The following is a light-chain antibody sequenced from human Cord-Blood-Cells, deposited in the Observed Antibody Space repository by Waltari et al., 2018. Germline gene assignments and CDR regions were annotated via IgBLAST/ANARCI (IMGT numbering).Light chain of an antibody. CDR2: LAS. Sequence: DIVMTQSPDSLAVSLGERATINCKSSQSVLYSSNNKNFLAWSQQKPGQPPKLLIYLASTRESGVPDRFSGSGSWTDFTLTISSLQAEDVAVYYCQQYYSTPRTFGQGTKVEIK. CDR3: QQYYSTPRT. J-gene: IGKJ1*01. V-gene: IGKV4-1*01. CDR1: QSVLYSSNNKNF.